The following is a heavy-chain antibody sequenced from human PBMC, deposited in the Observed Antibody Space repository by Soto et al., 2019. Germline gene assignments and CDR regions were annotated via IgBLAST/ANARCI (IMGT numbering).Heavy chain of an antibody. Sequence: QVQLQQWGAGLLKPSETLSLTCAVYGGSFSGNYWSWIRQPPGKGLEWIGEINRSGSTNSNPSLKSRVTISVDTSKNQFSLKLSSVTAADTAVYFCVRGRRQQLVRSAASDWFDPWGQGTLVTVSS. CDR1: GGSFSGNY. J-gene: IGHJ5*02. CDR2: INRSGST. CDR3: VRGRRQQLVRSAASDWFDP. V-gene: IGHV4-34*01. D-gene: IGHD6-6*01.